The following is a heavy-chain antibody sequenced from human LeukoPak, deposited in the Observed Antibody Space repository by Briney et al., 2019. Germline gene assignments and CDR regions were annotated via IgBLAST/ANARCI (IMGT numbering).Heavy chain of an antibody. CDR2: ISWNSGSI. CDR1: GFTFDGYA. V-gene: IGHV3-9*01. CDR3: AKVRLYNWNDLDY. J-gene: IGHJ4*02. D-gene: IGHD1-20*01. Sequence: GGSLRLSCAASGFTFDGYAMHWVRQAPGKGLEWVSGISWNSGSIGYADSVKGRFTISRDNAKNSLYLQMNSLRVEDTALYYCAKVRLYNWNDLDYWGQGTLVTVSS.